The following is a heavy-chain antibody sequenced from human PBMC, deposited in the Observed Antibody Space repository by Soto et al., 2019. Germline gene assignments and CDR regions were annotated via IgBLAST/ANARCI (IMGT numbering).Heavy chain of an antibody. CDR2: IYWDDDK. Sequence: QITLKESGPPLVIPAQTLTLTCAFSGFSLTTTHMGVAWIRQPPGKALEWLALIYWDDDKRYSPSLKNRLAISKDPSRNRVVLTITNMNPADTGTYFCAHAGDYDLLSFGHWGPGTLVTVSS. CDR1: GFSLTTTHMG. V-gene: IGHV2-5*02. J-gene: IGHJ4*02. CDR3: AHAGDYDLLSFGH. D-gene: IGHD4-17*01.